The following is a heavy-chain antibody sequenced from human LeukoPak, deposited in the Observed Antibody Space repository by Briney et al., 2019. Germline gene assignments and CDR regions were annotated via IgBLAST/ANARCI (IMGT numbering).Heavy chain of an antibody. CDR1: GFIFSSYS. V-gene: IGHV3-48*01. J-gene: IGHJ4*02. Sequence: GGSLRLSCAASGFIFSSYSMNWVRQAPGKGLEWVSYISSSSSTISYADSVKGRFTISRDNAKNSLYLQMNSLRVEDTAVYYCARDGPPRYCSSTNCYAFDYWGQGTLVTVSS. D-gene: IGHD2-2*01. CDR3: ARDGPPRYCSSTNCYAFDY. CDR2: ISSSSSTI.